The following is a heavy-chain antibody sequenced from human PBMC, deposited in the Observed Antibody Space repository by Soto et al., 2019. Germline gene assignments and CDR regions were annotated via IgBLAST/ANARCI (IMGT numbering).Heavy chain of an antibody. Sequence: GGSLRLSCAASGFTFSTYALSWARQAPGKGLEWVSAISANGQGIYYADPVRGRFTISRDNSKNTIFLHMDSLRAEDTAVYYCAKDRNYPRDQFHYWGQGTLVTV. J-gene: IGHJ4*02. CDR1: GFTFSTYA. D-gene: IGHD1-7*01. CDR3: AKDRNYPRDQFHY. V-gene: IGHV3-23*01. CDR2: ISANGQGI.